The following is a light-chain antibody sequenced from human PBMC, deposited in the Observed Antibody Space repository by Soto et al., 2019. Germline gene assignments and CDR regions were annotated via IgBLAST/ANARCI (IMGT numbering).Light chain of an antibody. CDR2: GNS. CDR3: QPYDSSLSGGV. Sequence: QSVLTQPPSVSGAPGQRVTISCTGSSSSIGAGYDVHWYQQLPGTAPKLLIYGNSNRPSGVPDRFSGSKSGTSASLAITGLQAEDEADYYCQPYDSSLSGGVFGGGTKLTVL. CDR1: SSSIGAGYD. V-gene: IGLV1-40*01. J-gene: IGLJ3*02.